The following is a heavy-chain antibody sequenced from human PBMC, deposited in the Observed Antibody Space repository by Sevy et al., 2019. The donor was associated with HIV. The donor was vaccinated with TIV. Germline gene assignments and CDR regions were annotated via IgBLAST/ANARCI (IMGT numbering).Heavy chain of an antibody. D-gene: IGHD6-13*01. CDR3: ARRRWGIAAAGSHRDYYGMDV. Sequence: SETLSLTCTVSGGSIRSYYWSWIRQPPGKGLEWIGYIYYSGSTNYNPSLKSRVTISVDTSKNQFSLKLSSVTAADTAVYYCARRRWGIAAAGSHRDYYGMDVWGQGTTVTVSS. V-gene: IGHV4-59*01. J-gene: IGHJ6*02. CDR2: IYYSGST. CDR1: GGSIRSYY.